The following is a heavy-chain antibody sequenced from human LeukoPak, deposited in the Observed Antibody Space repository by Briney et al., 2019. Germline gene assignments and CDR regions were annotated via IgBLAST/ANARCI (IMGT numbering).Heavy chain of an antibody. V-gene: IGHV4-61*02. J-gene: IGHJ4*02. CDR2: IYTSGST. CDR1: GGSISSGSYY. D-gene: IGHD4-23*01. Sequence: SQTLSLTCTVSGGSISSGSYYWRWIRQPAGKGLEWIGRIYTSGSTNYNPSLKSRVTISVDTSKNQFSLKLSSVTAADTAVYYCARDLRGGGFDYWGQGTLVTVSS. CDR3: ARDLRGGGFDY.